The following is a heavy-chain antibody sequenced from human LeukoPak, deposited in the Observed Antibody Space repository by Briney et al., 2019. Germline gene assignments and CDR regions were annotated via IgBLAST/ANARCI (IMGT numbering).Heavy chain of an antibody. CDR2: IYYSGST. CDR3: GRDVGVGGIFDY. V-gene: IGHV4-30-4*01. J-gene: IGHJ4*02. Sequence: SETLSLTCTVSGGSISSGDYYWSWIRQPPGKGLEWIGYIYYSGSTYYNPSLKSRVTISVDTSKNQFSLKLSSVTAADTAVYYCGRDVGVGGIFDYWGQGTLVTVSS. D-gene: IGHD3-3*01. CDR1: GGSISSGDYY.